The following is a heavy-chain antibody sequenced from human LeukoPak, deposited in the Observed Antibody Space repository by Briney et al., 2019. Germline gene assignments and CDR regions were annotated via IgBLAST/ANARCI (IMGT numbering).Heavy chain of an antibody. CDR3: ARDLHWVMRAAGPLDY. CDR2: ISSSGSTI. CDR1: GFTFSDYY. Sequence: GGSLRLSCAASGFTFSDYYMSRIRQAPGKGLEWVSYISSSGSTIYYAGSVKGRFTISRDNAKNSLYLQMSSLRAEDTAVYYCARDLHWVMRAAGPLDYWGQGTLVTVSS. D-gene: IGHD6-13*01. V-gene: IGHV3-11*01. J-gene: IGHJ4*02.